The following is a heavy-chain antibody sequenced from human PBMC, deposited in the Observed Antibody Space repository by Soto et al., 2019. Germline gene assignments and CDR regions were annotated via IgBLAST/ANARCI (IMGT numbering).Heavy chain of an antibody. CDR2: ISAHNGNT. CDR1: GYTFTSYG. V-gene: IGHV1-18*01. J-gene: IGHJ4*02. D-gene: IGHD1-1*01. Sequence: QVHLVQSGAEVKKPGASVKVSCKGSGYTFTSYGITWVRQAPGQGLEWMGWISAHNGNTDYAQRLEGRVTVTRDTSTSTAYMELRSLRSDDTAVYYCARGRYGDYWGQGALVTVSS. CDR3: ARGRYGDY.